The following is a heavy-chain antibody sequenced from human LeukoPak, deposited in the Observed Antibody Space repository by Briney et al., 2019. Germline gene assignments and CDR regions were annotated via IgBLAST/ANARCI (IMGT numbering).Heavy chain of an antibody. J-gene: IGHJ3*02. V-gene: IGHV5-51*01. CDR3: ARPPAPITFTAFDI. D-gene: IGHD3-16*01. CDR2: IYPGDSDT. Sequence: GESLKIACKGSGYSFTSYWIGWVRQMAGKGLERMGIIYPGDSDTRYSPSFQGQVTISADKSISTAYLQWSSLKASDTAMYYCARPPAPITFTAFDIWGQGTMVTVSS. CDR1: GYSFTSYW.